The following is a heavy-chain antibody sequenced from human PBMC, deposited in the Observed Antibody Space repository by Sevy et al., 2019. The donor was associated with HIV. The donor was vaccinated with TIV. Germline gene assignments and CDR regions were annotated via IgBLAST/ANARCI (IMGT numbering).Heavy chain of an antibody. J-gene: IGHJ4*02. V-gene: IGHV3-33*01. CDR1: GFYFG. CDR2: IWYDGINK. CDR3: ARWGNSSGIDY. D-gene: IGHD3-22*01. Sequence: GGSLRLSCTASGFYFGIHWFRQAPGKGLEWVALIWYDGINKDYADSVKGRFTISRDNSKNTVFLQMNSLRAEDTGMYYCARWGNSSGIDYWGQGTLVTVSS.